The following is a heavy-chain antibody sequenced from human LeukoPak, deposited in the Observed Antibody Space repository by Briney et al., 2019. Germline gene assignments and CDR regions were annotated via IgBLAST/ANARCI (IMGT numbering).Heavy chain of an antibody. CDR3: ARSSPPLRYFDWLFPGGYFDY. J-gene: IGHJ4*02. V-gene: IGHV4-34*01. D-gene: IGHD3-9*01. Sequence: PSETLSLTCTVSGGSISSYYWSWIRQPPGKGLEWIGEINHSGGTNYNPSLKSRVTISVDTSKNQFSMKLSCLTAADTAVYYCARSSPPLRYFDWLFPGGYFDYWGQGTLVTVSS. CDR2: INHSGGT. CDR1: GGSISSYY.